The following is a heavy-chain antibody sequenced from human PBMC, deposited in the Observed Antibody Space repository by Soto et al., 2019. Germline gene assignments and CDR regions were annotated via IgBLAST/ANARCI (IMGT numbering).Heavy chain of an antibody. V-gene: IGHV3-74*01. J-gene: IGHJ4*02. D-gene: IGHD3-10*01. CDR1: GLIFKMYG. Sequence: PGGSMRLSSAACGLIFKMYGMHGVRQSPGKGLVWISRIYNDGTYSDCADSVRGRFTISRDNVNDTLYLQMNNLRAEDSGLYYCTRGPRPISTGTGAYWGQGTQVTVSS. CDR3: TRGPRPISTGTGAY. CDR2: IYNDGTYS.